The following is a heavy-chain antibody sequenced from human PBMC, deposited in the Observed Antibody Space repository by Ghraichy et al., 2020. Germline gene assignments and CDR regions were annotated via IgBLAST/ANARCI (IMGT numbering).Heavy chain of an antibody. J-gene: IGHJ3*02. CDR3: AREVRSSGWYDAFDI. D-gene: IGHD6-19*01. V-gene: IGHV3-7*01. CDR2: IKQDGSEK. CDR1: GFTFSSYW. Sequence: GESLRLSCAASGFTFSSYWMSWVRQAPGKGLEWVANIKQDGSEKYYVDSVKGRFTISRDNAKNSLYLQMNSLRAEDTAVYYCAREVRSSGWYDAFDIWGQGTMVTVSS.